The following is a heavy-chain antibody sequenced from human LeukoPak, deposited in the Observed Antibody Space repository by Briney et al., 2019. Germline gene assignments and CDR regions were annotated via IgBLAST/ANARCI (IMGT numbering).Heavy chain of an antibody. D-gene: IGHD3-10*01. CDR1: GFTFSSYL. CDR2: IKQDGSEK. CDR3: ARVGFRYYYGSGSYSFDY. J-gene: IGHJ4*02. Sequence: GGSLRLSCAASGFTFSSYLMSWVRQAPGKGLEWVANIKQDGSEKYYVDSVKGRFTISRDNAKNSLYLQMNSLRAEDTAVYYCARVGFRYYYGSGSYSFDYWGQGTLVTVSS. V-gene: IGHV3-7*01.